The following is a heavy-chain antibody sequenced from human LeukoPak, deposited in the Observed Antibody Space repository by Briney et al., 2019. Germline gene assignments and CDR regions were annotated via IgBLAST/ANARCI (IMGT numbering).Heavy chain of an antibody. CDR3: AVDMVRGPLVDY. CDR2: MNPNSGNT. J-gene: IGHJ4*02. Sequence: ASVKVSCKASGYTFTSYDINWVRQATGQGLEWMGWMNPNSGNTGYAQKFQGRVTMTRNTSISTAYMELSSLRSEDTAVYYCAVDMVRGPLVDYWGQGTLVTVSS. CDR1: GYTFTSYD. V-gene: IGHV1-8*01. D-gene: IGHD3-10*01.